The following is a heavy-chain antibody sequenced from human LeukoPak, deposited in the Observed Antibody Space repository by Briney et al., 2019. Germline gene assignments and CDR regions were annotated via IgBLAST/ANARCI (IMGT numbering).Heavy chain of an antibody. CDR3: AKGFPPVSGVGGNNWSDP. J-gene: IGHJ5*02. V-gene: IGHV3-23*01. CDR2: ISGSGGST. Sequence: PGGSLRLSCAASGFAFSSYAMSWVRQAPGKGLEWVSAISGSGGSTYYADSVKGRFTISRDNSKNTLYLQMNSLRAEDTAVYYCAKGFPPVSGVGGNNWSDPWGQGTLVTVSP. D-gene: IGHD3-3*01. CDR1: GFAFSSYA.